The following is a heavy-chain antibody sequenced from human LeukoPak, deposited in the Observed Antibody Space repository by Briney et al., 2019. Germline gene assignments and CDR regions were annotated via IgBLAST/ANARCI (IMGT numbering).Heavy chain of an antibody. CDR3: TREEVWLRYTYYYDSSGNWFDP. V-gene: IGHV3-49*03. J-gene: IGHJ5*02. CDR2: IRSKAYGGTT. Sequence: PGGSLRLSCTASGFTFGDYAMSWFRQAPGKGLEWVGFIRSKAYGGTTEYAASVKGRFTISRDDSKSIAYLQMNSLKTEDTAVYYCTREEVWLRYTYYYDSSGNWFDPWGQGTLVTVSS. D-gene: IGHD3-22*01. CDR1: GFTFGDYA.